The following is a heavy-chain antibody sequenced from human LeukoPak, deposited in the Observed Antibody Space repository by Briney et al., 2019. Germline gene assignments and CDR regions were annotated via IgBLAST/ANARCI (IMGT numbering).Heavy chain of an antibody. CDR1: GFTFSNYA. D-gene: IGHD6-13*01. Sequence: GGSLRLSCAASGFTFSNYAMTWVRQAPGKGLEWVSTISDSGSTFYADSVKGRFTISRDNSKNTLFLQMNGLRADDTAVYYCAKDWPSEWQQLPDYDAVDVWGQGTMVTVPS. J-gene: IGHJ3*01. CDR3: AKDWPSEWQQLPDYDAVDV. CDR2: ISDSGST. V-gene: IGHV3-23*01.